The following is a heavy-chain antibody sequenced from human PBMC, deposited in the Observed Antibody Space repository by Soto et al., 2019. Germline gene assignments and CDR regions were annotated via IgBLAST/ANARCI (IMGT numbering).Heavy chain of an antibody. V-gene: IGHV3-11*06. Sequence: GSLRLSCAASGFTFSDYYMSWIRQAPGKGLEWVSYVSSSSSYTNYADSVKGRFTISRDNAKNSLYLQMNSLRAEDTAVYYCARTPDCTNGVCSAGFDYWGQGTLVTVSS. J-gene: IGHJ4*02. D-gene: IGHD2-8*01. CDR1: GFTFSDYY. CDR2: VSSSSSYT. CDR3: ARTPDCTNGVCSAGFDY.